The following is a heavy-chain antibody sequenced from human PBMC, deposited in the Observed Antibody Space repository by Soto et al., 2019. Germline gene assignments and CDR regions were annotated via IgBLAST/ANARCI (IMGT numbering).Heavy chain of an antibody. CDR1: GGTFSSYA. CDR2: IIPIFGTA. CDR3: AREQGFYDILTPVIDNWFDP. D-gene: IGHD3-9*01. Sequence: QVQLVQSGAEVKKPGSSVKVSCKASGGTFSSYAISWVRQAPGQGLEWMGGIIPIFGTANYAQKFQGRVTITADESTSTAYMELSSLRSEDTAVYYCAREQGFYDILTPVIDNWFDPWGQGTLVTVSS. J-gene: IGHJ5*02. V-gene: IGHV1-69*12.